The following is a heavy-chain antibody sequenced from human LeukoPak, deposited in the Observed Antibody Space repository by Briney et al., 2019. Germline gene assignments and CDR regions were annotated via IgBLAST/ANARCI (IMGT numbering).Heavy chain of an antibody. CDR2: INPNSGGT. J-gene: IGHJ6*03. V-gene: IGHV1-2*02. CDR1: GYTFTGYY. CDR3: ARGLSGWYYYYYYMDV. Sequence: ASVKVSCKASGYTFTGYYIHWVRQAPGQGLEWMGWINPNSGGTNYAQKFQGRVTMTRDTSISTAYMELSRLRSDDTAVYYCARGLSGWYYYYYYMDVWGKGTTVTVSS. D-gene: IGHD6-19*01.